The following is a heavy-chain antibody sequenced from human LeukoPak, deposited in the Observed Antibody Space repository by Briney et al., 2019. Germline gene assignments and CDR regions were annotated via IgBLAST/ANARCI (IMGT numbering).Heavy chain of an antibody. CDR2: IYTSGST. CDR1: GGSISSYY. V-gene: IGHV4-4*07. J-gene: IGHJ4*02. Sequence: SETLSLTCTVSGGSISSYYWSWIRQPAGKGLEWIGRIYTSGSTNYNPSLKSRVTMSVDTSKNQFSLKLSSVTAADTAVYYCARVAYSSSSGNYYFDYWGQGTLVTVSS. CDR3: ARVAYSSSSGNYYFDY. D-gene: IGHD6-6*01.